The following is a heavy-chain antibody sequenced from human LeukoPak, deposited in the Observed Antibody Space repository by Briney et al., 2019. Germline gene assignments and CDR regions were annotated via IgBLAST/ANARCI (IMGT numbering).Heavy chain of an antibody. CDR3: ARDISGSYTVDY. CDR2: IQYDGSTK. V-gene: IGHV3-30-3*01. CDR1: GFTFSSHA. Sequence: GGSLRLSCAASGFTFSSHAMHWVRQAPGKGLDWVAVIQYDGSTKYYADSVKGRFTISRDNSRNTLDLQMNSLRAEDTAIYYCARDISGSYTVDYWGQGVLVTVSS. J-gene: IGHJ4*02. D-gene: IGHD1-26*01.